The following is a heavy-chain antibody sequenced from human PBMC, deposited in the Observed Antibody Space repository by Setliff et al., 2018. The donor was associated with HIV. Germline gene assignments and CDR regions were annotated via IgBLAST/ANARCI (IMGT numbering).Heavy chain of an antibody. V-gene: IGHV3-21*01. Sequence: GGSLRLSCVASGFSFSAYSMTWVRQAPGKGLEWVSSISSGSIGYADSVKGRFTISRDNAKNSLYLQMNSLRAEDTAVYYCANGRHQLPTHKQSYYYYDMDVWGQGTTVTVSS. J-gene: IGHJ6*02. CDR1: GFSFSAYS. D-gene: IGHD2-2*01. CDR3: ANGRHQLPTHKQSYYYYDMDV. CDR2: ISSGSI.